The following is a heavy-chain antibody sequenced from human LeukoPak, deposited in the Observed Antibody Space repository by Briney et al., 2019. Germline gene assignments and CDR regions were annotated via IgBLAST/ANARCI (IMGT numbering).Heavy chain of an antibody. CDR1: GGSISSYY. Sequence: PSETLSLTCTVSGGSISSYYWSWIRQPPGKGLEWIGYIYYSGSTNYNPSLKSRVTISVDTSKNQFSLKLSSVTAADTAVYYCARAPVDWFDPWGQGTLVTVSS. J-gene: IGHJ5*02. CDR2: IYYSGST. V-gene: IGHV4-59*01. CDR3: ARAPVDWFDP.